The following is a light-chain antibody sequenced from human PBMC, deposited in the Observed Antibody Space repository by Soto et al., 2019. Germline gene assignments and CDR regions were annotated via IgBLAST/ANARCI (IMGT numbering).Light chain of an antibody. Sequence: DIVMTQSPDSLAVSLGERATINCKSSQSVLYSSNNKNYLAWYQHKPGQPPKLLIYWASIRDSGVPDRFSGSGSGTDFTLTISSLQAEDVAVYYCQQYYSSPVTFGQGTKLEIK. V-gene: IGKV4-1*01. CDR2: WAS. CDR1: QSVLYSSNNKNY. J-gene: IGKJ2*01. CDR3: QQYYSSPVT.